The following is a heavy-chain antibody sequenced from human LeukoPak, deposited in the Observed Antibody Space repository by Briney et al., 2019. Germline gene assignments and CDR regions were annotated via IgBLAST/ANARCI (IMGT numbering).Heavy chain of an antibody. CDR2: INPNSGGT. D-gene: IGHD6-13*01. J-gene: IGHJ3*02. CDR1: GYTFTSYG. CDR3: AREGSLDAFDI. Sequence: GASVKVSCKASGYTFTSYGISWVRQAPGQGLEWMGWINPNSGGTNYAQKFQGRVTMTRDTSISTAYMELSRLRSDDTAVYYCAREGSLDAFDIWGQGTMVTVSS. V-gene: IGHV1-2*02.